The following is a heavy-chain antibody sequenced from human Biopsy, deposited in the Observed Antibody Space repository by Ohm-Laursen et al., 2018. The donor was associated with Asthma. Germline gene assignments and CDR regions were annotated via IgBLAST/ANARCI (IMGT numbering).Heavy chain of an antibody. CDR3: ARAVDYSHYYGIDV. CDR2: TSVYNGNT. CDR1: GYTFNSAG. V-gene: IGHV1-18*01. Sequence: ESSVKVSCKTSGYTFNSAGITWVRQAPGQGPEWMGWTSVYNGNTKVAQKLQDRVTMITDTSTSTAYMELRSLRSDDTAVYFCARAVDYSHYYGIDVWGQGTTVTVS. D-gene: IGHD3-10*01. J-gene: IGHJ6*02.